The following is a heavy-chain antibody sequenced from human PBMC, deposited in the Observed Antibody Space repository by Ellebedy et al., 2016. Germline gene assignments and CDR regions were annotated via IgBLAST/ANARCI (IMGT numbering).Heavy chain of an antibody. D-gene: IGHD3-3*01. J-gene: IGHJ4*02. CDR1: GGSISSYY. V-gene: IGHV4-59*08. CDR3: ARERGGKLRFSGYDY. CDR2: IYYSGST. Sequence: SETLSLTCTVSGGSISSYYWSWIRQPPGKGLEWIGYIYYSGSTNYNPSLKSRVTISVDTSKNQFSLKPSSVTAADTAVYYCARERGGKLRFSGYDYWGQGTLVTVSS.